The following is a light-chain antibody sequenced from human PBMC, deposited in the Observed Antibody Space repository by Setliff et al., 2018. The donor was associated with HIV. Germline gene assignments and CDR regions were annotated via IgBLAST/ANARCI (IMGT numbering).Light chain of an antibody. J-gene: IGLJ1*01. V-gene: IGLV1-44*01. CDR3: ATWDDSLPVHYV. CDR2: RDY. CDR1: DSNIGGNT. Sequence: QSVLTQPPSASGTPGQTVTISCSGSDSNIGGNTVTWYQQLPGTAPKVLIYRDYQRPSGVPDRFSGSKSGTPASLAIGGLQSEDEADYYCATWDDSLPVHYVFGPGTKVTVL.